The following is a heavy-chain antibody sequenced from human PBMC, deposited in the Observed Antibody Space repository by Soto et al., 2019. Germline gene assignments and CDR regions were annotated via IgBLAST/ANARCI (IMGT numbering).Heavy chain of an antibody. V-gene: IGHV3-9*01. CDR2: ISWNSGSI. CDR1: GFTFDDYA. Sequence: GGSLRLSCAASGFTFDDYAMHWVRQAPGKGLEWVSGISWNSGSIGYADSVKGRFTISRDNAKNSLYLQMNSLRAEDTALYYCAKEANGITGTTGGMDVWGQGTTVTVSS. J-gene: IGHJ6*02. CDR3: AKEANGITGTTGGMDV. D-gene: IGHD1-7*01.